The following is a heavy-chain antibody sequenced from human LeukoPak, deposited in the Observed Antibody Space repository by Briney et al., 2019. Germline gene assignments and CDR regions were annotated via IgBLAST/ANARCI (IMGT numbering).Heavy chain of an antibody. V-gene: IGHV3-21*01. J-gene: IGHJ6*03. CDR3: AKGGAYYYMDV. D-gene: IGHD4/OR15-4a*01. CDR2: ISSTSRHI. Sequence: GGSLRLSCAASGFIFSSYSMNWVRQAPGKGLEWVSSISSTSRHIYYADSVKGRFTISRDNAKNSLYLQMNSLRAEDTAVYYCAKGGAYYYMDVWGKGTTVTVSS. CDR1: GFIFSSYS.